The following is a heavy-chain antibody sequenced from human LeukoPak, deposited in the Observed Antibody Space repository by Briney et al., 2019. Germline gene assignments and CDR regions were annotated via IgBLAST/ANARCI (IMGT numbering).Heavy chain of an antibody. CDR2: AYYSGST. V-gene: IGHV4-39*07. Sequence: SETLSLTCTVSDVSVTTRDSYWGWIRQPPGKGLEWIGSAYYSGSTYFNPSLKSRLSISVDTSKNQFSLRLTSVTAADTAVYYCVRDSPYSSGWYRFFDLWGRGTLVTVSS. CDR1: DVSVTTRDSY. CDR3: VRDSPYSSGWYRFFDL. D-gene: IGHD6-19*01. J-gene: IGHJ2*01.